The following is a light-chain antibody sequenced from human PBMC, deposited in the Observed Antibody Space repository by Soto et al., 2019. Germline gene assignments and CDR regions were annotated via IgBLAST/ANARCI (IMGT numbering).Light chain of an antibody. J-gene: IGLJ1*01. CDR3: SSHGGSNNPYV. CDR2: DVT. CDR1: SSDIGGYNF. Sequence: QSVLTQPPSASGSPGRSVAISCTGTSSDIGGYNFVSWYQQHPGKAPKLMIYDVTKRPSGVPDRFSGSKSGNTATLIVSGLQAEDEADYYCSSHGGSNNPYVFGPGTKLTVL. V-gene: IGLV2-8*01.